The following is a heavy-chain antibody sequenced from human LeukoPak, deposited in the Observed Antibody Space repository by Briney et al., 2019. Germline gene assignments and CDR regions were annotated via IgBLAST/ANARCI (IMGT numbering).Heavy chain of an antibody. Sequence: PGGSLRLSCAASGFTFSSYWMSWVRQAPGQGLEWVANIKRDGSEKYYVDSVKGRFTNSRDNAKNSLYLQMNSLRAEDTAVYYCARDKAVAGYYYYYYMDVWGKGTTVTVSS. CDR3: ARDKAVAGYYYYYYMDV. CDR2: IKRDGSEK. V-gene: IGHV3-7*01. J-gene: IGHJ6*03. CDR1: GFTFSSYW. D-gene: IGHD6-19*01.